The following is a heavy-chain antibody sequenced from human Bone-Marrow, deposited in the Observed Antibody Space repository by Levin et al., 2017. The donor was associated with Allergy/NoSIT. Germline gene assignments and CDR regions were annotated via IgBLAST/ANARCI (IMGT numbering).Heavy chain of an antibody. V-gene: IGHV3-33*01. CDR3: ARSLGLRIGYGTKDAFDI. CDR1: GFPFQYYG. CDR2: IWYDGFKK. J-gene: IGHJ3*02. D-gene: IGHD4-17*01. Sequence: GGSLRLSCAASGFPFQYYGMNWVRQSPGKGLEWVAVIWYDGFKKYYADSVKGRFTISRDNGKNTMSMEMNRLRAEDTAVYYCARSLGLRIGYGTKDAFDIWGQGTEVTVSS.